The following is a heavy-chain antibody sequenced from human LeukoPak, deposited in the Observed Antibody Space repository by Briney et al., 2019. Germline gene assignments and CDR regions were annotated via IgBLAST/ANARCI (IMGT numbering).Heavy chain of an antibody. Sequence: GGSLRLSCAASGFTFSSYGMHWVRQAPGKGLEWVAFIRYDGSNKYYADSVKGRFTISRDNSKDTLYLQMNSLRAEDTAVYYCAKDPRYCSSTSCSRAEYFQHWGQGTLVTVSS. V-gene: IGHV3-30*02. J-gene: IGHJ1*01. CDR1: GFTFSSYG. CDR2: IRYDGSNK. CDR3: AKDPRYCSSTSCSRAEYFQH. D-gene: IGHD2-2*01.